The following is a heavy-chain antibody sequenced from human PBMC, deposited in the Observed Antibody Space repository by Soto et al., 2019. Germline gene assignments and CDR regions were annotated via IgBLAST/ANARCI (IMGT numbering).Heavy chain of an antibody. J-gene: IGHJ6*03. CDR1: GYTFTSYA. CDR3: ARDWFGESTRGYYYMDV. Sequence: GASVKVSCKASGYTFTSYAMHCARQAPGQRLEWMGWINAGNGNTKYSQKFQGRVTITRDTSASTAYMELSSLRSEDTAVYYCARDWFGESTRGYYYMDVWGKGTTVTVSS. V-gene: IGHV1-3*01. D-gene: IGHD3-10*01. CDR2: INAGNGNT.